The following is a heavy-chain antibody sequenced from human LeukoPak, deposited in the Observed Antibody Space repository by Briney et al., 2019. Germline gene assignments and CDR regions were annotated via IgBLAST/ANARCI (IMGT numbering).Heavy chain of an antibody. Sequence: PGGSLRLSCAASGGTFSSYAISWVRQAPGQGLEWMGGIIPIFGTANYAQKFQGRVTITADESTSTAYMELSSLRSEDTAVYYCARDGAPDFWSGYYQCGYWGQGTLVTVSS. J-gene: IGHJ4*02. CDR1: GGTFSSYA. CDR3: ARDGAPDFWSGYYQCGY. V-gene: IGHV1-69*01. D-gene: IGHD3-3*01. CDR2: IIPIFGTA.